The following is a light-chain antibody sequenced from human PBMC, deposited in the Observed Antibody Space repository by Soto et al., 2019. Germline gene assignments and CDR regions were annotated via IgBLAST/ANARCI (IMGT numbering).Light chain of an antibody. CDR2: GAS. CDR1: QGIRND. Sequence: AIQMTQFPSSLSASVGDRVTITCRASQGIRNDLGWYQQKSGRAPKLLIFGASTLQGGVPSRFSGSGSGTDFTLTISSLQPEDFATYYCLQDYNFPYTFGQWTKVEIK. V-gene: IGKV1-6*01. CDR3: LQDYNFPYT. J-gene: IGKJ2*01.